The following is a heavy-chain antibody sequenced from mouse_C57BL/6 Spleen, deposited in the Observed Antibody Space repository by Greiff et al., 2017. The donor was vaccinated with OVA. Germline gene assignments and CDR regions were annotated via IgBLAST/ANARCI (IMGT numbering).Heavy chain of an antibody. CDR2: INPNNGGT. V-gene: IGHV1-26*01. Sequence: EVQLQQSGPELVKPGASVKISCKASGYTFTDYYMNWVKQSHGKSLEWIGDINPNNGGTSYNQKVKGKATLTVDKSSSTAYMELRSLTAEDSAVYYCERRITTVVAPAYWGQGTLVTVSA. CDR3: ERRITTVVAPAY. D-gene: IGHD1-1*01. J-gene: IGHJ3*01. CDR1: GYTFTDYY.